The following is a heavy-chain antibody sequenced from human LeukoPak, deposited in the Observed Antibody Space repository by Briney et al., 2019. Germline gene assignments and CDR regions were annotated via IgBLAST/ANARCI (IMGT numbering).Heavy chain of an antibody. CDR2: IYTSGST. V-gene: IGHV4-4*07. Sequence: KPSETLSLTCTVSGGSISSYYWSWIRQPAGKGLEWIGRIYTSGSTNYNPSLKSRVTISVDTSKNQFSLKLSSVTAADTAVYYCARDPFDYNSSGYYYFDYWGQGTLVTVSS. D-gene: IGHD3-22*01. CDR3: ARDPFDYNSSGYYYFDY. CDR1: GGSISSYY. J-gene: IGHJ4*02.